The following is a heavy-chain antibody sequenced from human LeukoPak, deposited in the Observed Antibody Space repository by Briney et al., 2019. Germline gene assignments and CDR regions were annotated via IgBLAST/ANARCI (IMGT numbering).Heavy chain of an antibody. CDR1: GGSISSSSYY. CDR3: ARHRSGPSSGWYNT. J-gene: IGHJ5*02. D-gene: IGHD6-19*01. Sequence: SETLSLTCTVSGGSISSSSYYWGWIRQPPGKGLEWIGSIYYSGSTYHNPSLKSRVTISVDTSKNQFSLKLSSVTAADTAVYYCARHRSGPSSGWYNTWGQGTLVTVSS. CDR2: IYYSGST. V-gene: IGHV4-39*01.